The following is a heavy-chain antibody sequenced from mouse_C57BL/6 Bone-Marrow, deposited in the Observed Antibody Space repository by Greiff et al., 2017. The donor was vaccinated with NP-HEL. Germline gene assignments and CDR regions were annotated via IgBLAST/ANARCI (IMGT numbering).Heavy chain of an antibody. J-gene: IGHJ4*01. V-gene: IGHV5-9-1*02. Sequence: EVHLVESGEGLVKPGGSLKLSCAASGFTFSSYAMSWVRQTPEKRLEWVAYISSGGDYIYYADTVKGRFTISRDNARNTLYLQMSSLKSEDTAMYYCTRDLEGVLRSNCDWGYAKDYWGQGTSVTVSS. D-gene: IGHD1-1*01. CDR2: ISSGGDYI. CDR1: GFTFSSYA. CDR3: TRDLEGVLRSNCDWGYAKDY.